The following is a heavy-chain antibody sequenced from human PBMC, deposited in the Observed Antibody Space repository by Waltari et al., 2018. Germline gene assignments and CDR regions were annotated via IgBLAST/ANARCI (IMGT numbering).Heavy chain of an antibody. Sequence: QLQLQESGPGLVKPSETLSLTCTVSGGSISSSSYYWGWIRQPPGKGLEWIGGIYYSGRTYYNPSLKSRVTISVDTAKNQFSLKLSSVTAADTAVYYCAGVYGDYFTNNWFDPWSQGTLVTVSS. CDR1: GGSISSSSYY. CDR3: AGVYGDYFTNNWFDP. V-gene: IGHV4-39*01. CDR2: IYYSGRT. J-gene: IGHJ5*02. D-gene: IGHD4-17*01.